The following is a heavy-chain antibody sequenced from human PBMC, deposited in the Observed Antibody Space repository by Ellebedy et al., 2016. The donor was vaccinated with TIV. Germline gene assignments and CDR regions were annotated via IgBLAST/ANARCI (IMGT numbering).Heavy chain of an antibody. CDR1: GFTFSSYG. CDR2: IWYDGSNK. CDR3: AREPYGSGSNHFDY. Sequence: GESLKISXAASGFTFSSYGMHWVRQAPGKGLEWVAVIWYDGSNKYYADSVKGRFTISRDNSKNTLYLQMNSLRAEDTAVYYCAREPYGSGSNHFDYWGQGTLVTVSS. D-gene: IGHD3-10*01. V-gene: IGHV3-33*01. J-gene: IGHJ4*02.